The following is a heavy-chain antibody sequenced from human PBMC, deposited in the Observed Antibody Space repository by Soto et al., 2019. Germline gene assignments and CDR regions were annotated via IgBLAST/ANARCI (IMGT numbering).Heavy chain of an antibody. D-gene: IGHD4-4*01. CDR1: GCTFSSYA. Sequence: SVKVSCKASGCTFSSYAISCVRQAPGQVLEWMGGIIPIFGTANYAQKFQGRVTITADESTSTAYMELSSLRSEDTAVYYCARDLMTTVTHYYYYGMDVWGQGTTVTVSS. CDR3: ARDLMTTVTHYYYYGMDV. J-gene: IGHJ6*02. V-gene: IGHV1-69*13. CDR2: IIPIFGTA.